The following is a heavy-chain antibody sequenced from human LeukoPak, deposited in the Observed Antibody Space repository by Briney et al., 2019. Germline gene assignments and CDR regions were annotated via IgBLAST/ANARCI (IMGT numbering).Heavy chain of an antibody. V-gene: IGHV4-39*01. CDR1: GGSMTGTTYY. CDR3: KRNVSAGYFDY. Sequence: SETLSLSCSVSGGSMTGTTYYWAWIRQPPGKGLEGIGSVYYSGSTSYSPSLKSRVTISVDTSKNQFSLRLSSVTAADTDVYYCKRNVSAGYFDYWGHGTLVTVSS. J-gene: IGHJ4*01. D-gene: IGHD2-8*01. CDR2: VYYSGST.